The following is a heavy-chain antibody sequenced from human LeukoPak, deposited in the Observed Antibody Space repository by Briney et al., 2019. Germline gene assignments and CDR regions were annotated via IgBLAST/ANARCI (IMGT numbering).Heavy chain of an antibody. V-gene: IGHV1-18*04. CDR1: GYTFTSYG. CDR3: ARGVVYGSGMVPFDY. D-gene: IGHD3-10*01. Sequence: ASVKVSCKASGYTFTSYGISWVRQAPGQGLEWVGWISAYNGNTNYAQKLQGRVTMTTDTSTSTAYMELRSLRSDDTAVYYCARGVVYGSGMVPFDYWGQGTLVTVSP. J-gene: IGHJ4*02. CDR2: ISAYNGNT.